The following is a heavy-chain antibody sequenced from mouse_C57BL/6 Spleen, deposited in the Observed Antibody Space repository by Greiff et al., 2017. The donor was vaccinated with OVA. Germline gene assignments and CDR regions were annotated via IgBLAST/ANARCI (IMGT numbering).Heavy chain of an antibody. CDR1: GYTFTSYW. D-gene: IGHD2-1*01. J-gene: IGHJ2*01. CDR2: IHPNSGST. V-gene: IGHV1-64*01. Sequence: QVQLQQPGAELVKPGASVKLSCKASGYTFTSYWMHWVKQRPGQGLEWIGMIHPNSGSTNYNEKFKSKATLTVAKSSSTAYMQLSSLTSEDSAVYYCVRGNYDYCDYWGQGTTLTVSS. CDR3: VRGNYDYCDY.